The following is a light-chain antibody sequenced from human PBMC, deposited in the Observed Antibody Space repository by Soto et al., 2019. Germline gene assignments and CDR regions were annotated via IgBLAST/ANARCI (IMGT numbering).Light chain of an antibody. Sequence: EIVMTQSPATLSASPGERATLSCRASQSVSSNLAWYQQIPGQAPRLLIYGASTRATGVPARFSGSGSGTEFTLAISSLQSEDIAVYYCQQYNNAYTFGQGTKLEIK. V-gene: IGKV3-15*01. J-gene: IGKJ2*01. CDR3: QQYNNAYT. CDR1: QSVSSN. CDR2: GAS.